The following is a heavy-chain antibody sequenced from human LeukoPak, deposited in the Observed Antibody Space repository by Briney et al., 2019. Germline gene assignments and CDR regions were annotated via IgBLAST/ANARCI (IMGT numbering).Heavy chain of an antibody. CDR2: IYDSGST. J-gene: IGHJ4*02. CDR3: ARALYCSSTSCYIGLDY. Sequence: SETLSLTCTVSGYSISSGYYWGWIRQPPGKGLEWIGSIYDSGSTYYNPSLKSRVTISVDTSKNQFSLKLSSVTAADTAGYYCARALYCSSTSCYIGLDYWGQGTLVTVSS. CDR1: GYSISSGYY. V-gene: IGHV4-38-2*02. D-gene: IGHD2-2*02.